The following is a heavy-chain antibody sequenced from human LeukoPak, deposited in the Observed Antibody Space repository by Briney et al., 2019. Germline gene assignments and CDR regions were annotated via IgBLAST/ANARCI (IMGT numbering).Heavy chain of an antibody. D-gene: IGHD4-17*01. CDR1: GFTFDDYA. V-gene: IGHV3-9*01. CDR2: ISWNSGSI. J-gene: IGHJ5*02. CDR3: AKDIYTVTTRGGWFDP. Sequence: GGSLRHSCAASGFTFDDYAMHWVRQAPGKGLEWVSGISWNSGSIGYADSVKGRFTISRDNAKNSLYLQMNSLRAEDTALYYCAKDIYTVTTRGGWFDPWGQGTLVTVSS.